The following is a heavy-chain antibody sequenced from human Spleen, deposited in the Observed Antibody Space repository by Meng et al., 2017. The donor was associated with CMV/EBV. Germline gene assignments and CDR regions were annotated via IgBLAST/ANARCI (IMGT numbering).Heavy chain of an antibody. D-gene: IGHD6-13*01. Sequence: GESLKISCAASGFIFRSYGMHWVRQAPGKGLEWVAFIRYDGSNKYYADSVKGRFTISRDNSKNTLYLQMNSLRAEDTAVYYCAREHSSSYYSNHYFDFWGQGTLVTVSS. J-gene: IGHJ4*02. CDR1: GFIFRSYG. CDR3: AREHSSSYYSNHYFDF. V-gene: IGHV3-30*02. CDR2: IRYDGSNK.